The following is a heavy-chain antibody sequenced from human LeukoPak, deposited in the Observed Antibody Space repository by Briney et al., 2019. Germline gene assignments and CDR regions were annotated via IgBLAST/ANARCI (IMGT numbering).Heavy chain of an antibody. J-gene: IGHJ4*02. CDR3: ARERATSGRCRFDF. Sequence: SQTLSLTCTVSGGSISSGGYYWSWIRQPPGKGLEWIGYIYHSGSTYYNPSLKSRVTISLDRDKSQFSLKLTSVTAADTAVYYCARERATSGRCRFDFWGQGALVTVSS. CDR2: IYHSGST. V-gene: IGHV4-30-2*01. CDR1: GGSISSGGYY. D-gene: IGHD6-25*01.